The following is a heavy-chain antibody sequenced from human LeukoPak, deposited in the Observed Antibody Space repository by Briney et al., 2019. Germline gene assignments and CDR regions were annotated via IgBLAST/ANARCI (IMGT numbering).Heavy chain of an antibody. CDR2: IRGSGDST. D-gene: IGHD5-12*01. V-gene: IGHV3-23*01. CDR1: GFTFSTYA. Sequence: GGSLRLSCAASGFTFSTYAMSWVSQAPGKGLEWVSGIRGSGDSTYYADSVKGRLTISRDNPKNTLYLQMNSLRAEATAVYYCAKGHTDSEWLYFDSWGQGSLVTVSS. CDR3: AKGHTDSEWLYFDS. J-gene: IGHJ4*02.